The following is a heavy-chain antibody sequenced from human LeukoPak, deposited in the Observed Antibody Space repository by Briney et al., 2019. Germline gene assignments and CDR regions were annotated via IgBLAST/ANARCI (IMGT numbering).Heavy chain of an antibody. J-gene: IGHJ4*02. CDR2: ISGSGGST. D-gene: IGHD6-19*01. Sequence: QTGGSLRLSCAASGFTFSSYAMRWVRQAPGKGREGVSAISGSGGSTYYADSVKGRFTISRDNSKNTLYVQMNSLRAEDTAVYYCAKSIAVAGTIVDYWGQGPLVTVSS. CDR3: AKSIAVAGTIVDY. V-gene: IGHV3-23*01. CDR1: GFTFSSYA.